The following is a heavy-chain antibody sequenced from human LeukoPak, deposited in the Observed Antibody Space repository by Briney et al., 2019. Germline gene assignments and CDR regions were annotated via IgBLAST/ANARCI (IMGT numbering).Heavy chain of an antibody. D-gene: IGHD3-10*01. CDR3: ARDRGTMVRGSRWCDP. V-gene: IGHV1-3*01. CDR1: GYTFTSYA. CDR2: INAGNGNT. Sequence: ASVKVSCKASGYTFTSYAMHWVRQAPGQRLELMGWINAGNGNTKYSQKFQGRVTITRDTSASTDYMELSSLRSEDTAVYYCARDRGTMVRGSRWCDPWGQGTLVSVSS. J-gene: IGHJ5*02.